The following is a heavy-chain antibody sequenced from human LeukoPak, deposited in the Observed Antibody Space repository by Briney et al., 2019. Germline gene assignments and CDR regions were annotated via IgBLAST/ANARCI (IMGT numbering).Heavy chain of an antibody. CDR3: ARDKVLGAFDI. CDR2: IYHSGST. CDR1: GGSISSSNW. J-gene: IGHJ3*02. Sequence: PSETLSLTCAVSGGSISSSNWWSWVRQPPGKGLEWIGEIYHSGSTNYNPSLKSRVTISVDTSKNQFSLKLSSVTAADTAVYYCARDKVLGAFDIWGQGTMVTVSS. V-gene: IGHV4-4*02.